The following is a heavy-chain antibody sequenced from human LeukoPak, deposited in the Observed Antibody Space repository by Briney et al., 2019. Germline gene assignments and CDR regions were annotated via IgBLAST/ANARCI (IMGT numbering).Heavy chain of an antibody. J-gene: IGHJ4*02. V-gene: IGHV4-61*01. D-gene: IGHD2-15*01. Sequence: SETLSLTCTVSGGSFSSGSYYWSWIRQPPGKGLEWIGYIYYSGSTNYNPSLKSRVTISVDTSKNQFSLKLSSVTAADTAVYYCARVGSGGALYYFDYWGQGTLVTVSS. CDR3: ARVGSGGALYYFDY. CDR2: IYYSGST. CDR1: GGSFSSGSYY.